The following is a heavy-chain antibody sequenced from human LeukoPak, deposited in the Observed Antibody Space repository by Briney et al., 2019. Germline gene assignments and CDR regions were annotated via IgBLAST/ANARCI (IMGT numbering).Heavy chain of an antibody. Sequence: PGGSLRLSCAASGFSFSSYTMHWVRQAPGKGLEWVAIISYDGTDEYYADSVKGRFTISRDNSKNTLYLQVNSLRAEDTAVYYCARDIKWLGRYYYYGLDVWGQGTTVTVSS. D-gene: IGHD6-19*01. V-gene: IGHV3-30*04. CDR3: ARDIKWLGRYYYYGLDV. J-gene: IGHJ6*02. CDR2: ISYDGTDE. CDR1: GFSFSSYT.